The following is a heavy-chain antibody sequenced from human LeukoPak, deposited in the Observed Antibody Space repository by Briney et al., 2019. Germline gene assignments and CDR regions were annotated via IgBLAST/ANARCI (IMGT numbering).Heavy chain of an antibody. V-gene: IGHV1-69*05. D-gene: IGHD1-26*01. CDR3: ARDRSSGSYYAFDY. CDR2: IIPIFGTA. CDR1: GGTSSSYA. Sequence: GSSVKVSCKASGGTSSSYAISWVRQAPGQGLEWMGGIIPIFGTANYAQKFQGRVTITTDESTSTAYMELSSLRSEDTAVYYCARDRSSGSYYAFDYWSQGTLVTVSS. J-gene: IGHJ4*02.